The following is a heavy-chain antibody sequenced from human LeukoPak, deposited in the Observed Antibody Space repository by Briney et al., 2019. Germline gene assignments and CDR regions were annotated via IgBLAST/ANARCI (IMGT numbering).Heavy chain of an antibody. Sequence: GGSLRLSCAASGFTFSSYSMNWVRQAPGKGLEWVSSISSSSSYIYYADSVKGRFTISRDNAKNSLYLQMNSLRAEDTAVYYCARDRRYDFWSGNNWFDPWGQGTQVTVSS. CDR3: ARDRRYDFWSGNNWFDP. D-gene: IGHD3-3*01. CDR1: GFTFSSYS. J-gene: IGHJ5*02. CDR2: ISSSSSYI. V-gene: IGHV3-21*04.